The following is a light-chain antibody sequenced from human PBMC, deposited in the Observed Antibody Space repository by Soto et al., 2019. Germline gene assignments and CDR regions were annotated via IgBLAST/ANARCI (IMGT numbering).Light chain of an antibody. CDR1: QSVSSSY. J-gene: IGKJ1*01. V-gene: IGKV3-20*01. Sequence: EIVLTHSPGTLSLSPGERATLSCRASQSVSSSYLAWYQQKPGQAPRLLIYGASSRATGIPDRFSGSGSGTEFTLTISSLQSEDFAVYYCQQYSIWRTFGQGTKVDVK. CDR3: QQYSIWRT. CDR2: GAS.